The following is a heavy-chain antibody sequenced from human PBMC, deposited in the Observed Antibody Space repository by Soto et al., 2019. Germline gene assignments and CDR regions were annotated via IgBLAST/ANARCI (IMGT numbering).Heavy chain of an antibody. J-gene: IGHJ4*02. Sequence: QVQLQESGPGLVKPSETLSLTCTVSGGSVSSGSYYWSWIRQPPGKGLEWIGYIYYSGSTNYNPSLTSRVNISVDTSKNQFSLKLSSVTAADTAVYYCARSIAAAEDYWGQGTLVTVSS. CDR2: IYYSGST. V-gene: IGHV4-61*01. CDR3: ARSIAAAEDY. D-gene: IGHD6-13*01. CDR1: GGSVSSGSYY.